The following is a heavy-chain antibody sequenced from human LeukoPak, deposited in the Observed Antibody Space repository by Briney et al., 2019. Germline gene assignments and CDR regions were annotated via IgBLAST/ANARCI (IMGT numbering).Heavy chain of an antibody. CDR1: GFSFSDYY. V-gene: IGHV3-11*01. J-gene: IGHJ4*02. CDR3: ARGPGRSGSDY. CDR2: ISGSGSDI. D-gene: IGHD6-19*01. Sequence: GGSLRLFCAASGFSFSDYYMTWVRQAPGKGLEWLSYISGSGSDIDYAGSVKGRFTISRDNAKNSLYLQMNSLRAEDTAVYYCARGPGRSGSDYWGQGTLVTVSS.